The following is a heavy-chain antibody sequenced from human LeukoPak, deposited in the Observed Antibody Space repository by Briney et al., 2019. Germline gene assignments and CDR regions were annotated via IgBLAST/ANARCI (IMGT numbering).Heavy chain of an antibody. Sequence: SETLSLTCAVYGGSFSGYYWSWIRQPPGKGLEWIGEINHSGSTNYNPSLKSRVTISVDTSKNQFSLKLSSVTAADTAVYYCARRQPRSYYYYGMDVWAKGPRSPSP. CDR2: INHSGST. CDR3: ARRQPRSYYYYGMDV. V-gene: IGHV4-34*01. D-gene: IGHD1-1*01. J-gene: IGHJ6*02. CDR1: GGSFSGYY.